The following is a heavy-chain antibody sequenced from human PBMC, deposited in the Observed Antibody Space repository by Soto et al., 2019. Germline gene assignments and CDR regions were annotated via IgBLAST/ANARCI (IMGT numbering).Heavy chain of an antibody. V-gene: IGHV4-59*02. Sequence: PSETLSLTXSVSGGSVDNYHWSWIRRPPGKGLEWVGYIHSSGYTNYNPSLRSRLTLSVDTSKNQFSLRVSPVTAADTAVYYCARLSHIFPVETYYYHSMDIWGHGITVTVSS. CDR2: IHSSGYT. D-gene: IGHD3-9*01. CDR1: GGSVDNYH. J-gene: IGHJ6*02. CDR3: ARLSHIFPVETYYYHSMDI.